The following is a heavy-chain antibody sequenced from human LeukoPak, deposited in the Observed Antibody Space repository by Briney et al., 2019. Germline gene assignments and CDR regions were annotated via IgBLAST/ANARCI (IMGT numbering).Heavy chain of an antibody. CDR1: GFTVSSNY. V-gene: IGHV3-74*01. CDR3: ARAYDSTFPHYYYMDV. J-gene: IGHJ6*03. CDR2: INSDGSST. D-gene: IGHD3-22*01. Sequence: GGSLRLSCTASGFTVSSNYMNWVRRAPGKGLEWVSRINSDGSSTSYADSVKGRFTVSRDNAKNTLYLQMNSLSAEDTAVYYCARAYDSTFPHYYYMDVWGKGTTVTISS.